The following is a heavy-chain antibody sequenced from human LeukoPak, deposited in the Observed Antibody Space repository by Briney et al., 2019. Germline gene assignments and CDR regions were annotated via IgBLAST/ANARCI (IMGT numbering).Heavy chain of an antibody. CDR1: GFTFSSYW. J-gene: IGHJ5*02. D-gene: IGHD5-24*01. V-gene: IGHV3-20*04. Sequence: GGSLRLSCAASGFTFSSYWMHWVRQAPGKGLEWVSGINWNGGSTGYADSVKGRFTISRDNAKNSLYLQMNSLRAEDTALYYCARRAAATNKQLNWFDPWGQGTLVTVSS. CDR3: ARRAAATNKQLNWFDP. CDR2: INWNGGST.